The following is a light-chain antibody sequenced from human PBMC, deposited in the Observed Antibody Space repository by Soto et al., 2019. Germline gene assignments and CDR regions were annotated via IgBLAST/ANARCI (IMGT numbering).Light chain of an antibody. CDR2: DAS. CDR3: QQYDNFPRAIN. Sequence: DIQMTQSPSSVSASVGDRVTITCRASQGISSWLAWYQQKPGKAPKLLIYDASNLETGVPSRFSGSGSGTDFTFTISSLQPEDIATYYCQQYDNFPRAINFGQGTRLEIK. V-gene: IGKV1-33*01. CDR1: QGISSW. J-gene: IGKJ5*01.